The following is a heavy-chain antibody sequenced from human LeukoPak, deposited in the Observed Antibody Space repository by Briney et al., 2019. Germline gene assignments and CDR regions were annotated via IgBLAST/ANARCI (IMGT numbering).Heavy chain of an antibody. V-gene: IGHV3-48*02. CDR3: SIFLGGFSSLVPLLVY. J-gene: IGHJ4*02. Sequence: GGSLRLSCAASGFTFSSYSMHWVRQAPGKGLEWVSYISSSSSMIYYADSVKGRFTISRDNAKNSLYLQMQSLRDEDTAIYYGSIFLGGFSSLVPLLVYWGEGTLVTVSS. D-gene: IGHD2-21*01. CDR2: ISSSSSMI. CDR1: GFTFSSYS.